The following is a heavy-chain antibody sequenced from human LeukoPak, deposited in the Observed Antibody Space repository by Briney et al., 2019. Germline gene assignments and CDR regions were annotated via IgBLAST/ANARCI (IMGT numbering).Heavy chain of an antibody. Sequence: SETLSLTCTVSGGSISSYYWSWIRQPAGKGLEWIGRIYTSGSTNYNRSLKSRVTMSVDTSKNQFSLKLSSVTAADTAVYYCARDFSVAAPVYYYMDVWGKGTTVTVSS. CDR2: IYTSGST. CDR3: ARDFSVAAPVYYYMDV. J-gene: IGHJ6*03. V-gene: IGHV4-4*07. D-gene: IGHD6-6*01. CDR1: GGSISSYY.